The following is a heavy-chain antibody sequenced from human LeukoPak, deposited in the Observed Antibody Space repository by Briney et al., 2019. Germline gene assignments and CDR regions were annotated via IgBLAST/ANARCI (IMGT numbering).Heavy chain of an antibody. J-gene: IGHJ6*02. D-gene: IGHD3-10*01. CDR3: AKPLGRIWFGEFSGDYGMDV. V-gene: IGHV3-23*01. CDR1: GFTFSSYA. CDR2: ISGSGGST. Sequence: PGGSLRLSCAASGFTFSSYAMTWVRQAPGKGLEWVSAISGSGGSTYYADSVKGRFTISRDNSKNTLYLQMNSLRAEDTAVYYCAKPLGRIWFGEFSGDYGMDVWGQGTTVTVSS.